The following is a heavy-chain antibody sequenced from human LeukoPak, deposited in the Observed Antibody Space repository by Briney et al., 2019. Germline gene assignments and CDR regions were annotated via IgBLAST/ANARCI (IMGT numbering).Heavy chain of an antibody. V-gene: IGHV7-4-1*02. D-gene: IGHD1-26*01. J-gene: IGHJ4*02. CDR3: ARGSSGSLLVDFDY. Sequence: ASVTVSCKASGYIFTSYAMNWVRQAPGQGLEWMGGINTNTGNPTYAQGFTGRCVFSLDTSVSTAYLQISSVKAEDTAVYYCARGSSGSLLVDFDYWGQGTLVTVSS. CDR2: INTNTGNP. CDR1: GYIFTSYA.